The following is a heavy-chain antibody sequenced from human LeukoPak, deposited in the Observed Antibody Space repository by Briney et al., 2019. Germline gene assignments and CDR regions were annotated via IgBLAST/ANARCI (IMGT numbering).Heavy chain of an antibody. D-gene: IGHD6-6*01. J-gene: IGHJ4*02. CDR1: GFTFSSYA. Sequence: GGSLRLSCAASGFTFSSYAMHWVRQAPGKGLEWVAVISYDGSNKYYADSVKGRFTISRDNSKNTLYLQMNSLRAEDTAVYYCARVTGSSSDYWGQGTLVTVSS. CDR2: ISYDGSNK. V-gene: IGHV3-30*04. CDR3: ARVTGSSSDY.